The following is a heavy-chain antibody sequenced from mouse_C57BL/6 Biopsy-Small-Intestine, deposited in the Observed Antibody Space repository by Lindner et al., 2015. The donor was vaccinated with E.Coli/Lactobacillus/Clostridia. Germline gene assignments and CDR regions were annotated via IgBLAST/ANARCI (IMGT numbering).Heavy chain of an antibody. J-gene: IGHJ4*01. V-gene: IGHV1-18*01. D-gene: IGHD1-3*01. CDR2: INPNNGGT. CDR3: ARGSKGAMDY. Sequence: VQLQESGPELVKPGASVKISCKASGYSFTGYFMNWVKQSHGKSLEWIGDINPNNGGTIYNQKFKGKATLTVDKSSSTAYMELRSLTSEDTAVYYCARGSKGAMDYWCQGTSATVSS. CDR1: GYSFTGYF.